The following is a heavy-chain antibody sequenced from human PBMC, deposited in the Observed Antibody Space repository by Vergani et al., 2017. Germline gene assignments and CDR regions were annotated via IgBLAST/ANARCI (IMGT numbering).Heavy chain of an antibody. Sequence: QVQLQQWGAGLLKPSETLSLTCAVSGGSFSGYYWSWIRQPPGKGLEWIGEINHSGSTNYNPSLKSRVTISVDTSKNQFSLKLSSVTAADTAVYYCARLGGIAAAGFDYWGQGTLVTVSS. V-gene: IGHV4-34*01. J-gene: IGHJ4*02. D-gene: IGHD6-13*01. CDR3: ARLGGIAAAGFDY. CDR1: GGSFSGYY. CDR2: INHSGST.